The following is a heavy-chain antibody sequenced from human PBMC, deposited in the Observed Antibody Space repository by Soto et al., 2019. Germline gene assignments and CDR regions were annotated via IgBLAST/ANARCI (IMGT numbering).Heavy chain of an antibody. J-gene: IGHJ4*02. V-gene: IGHV4-59*01. CDR3: ARGDDYGDYYFDY. CDR2: IYYSGST. Sequence: TSETLSLTCTVSSGSISFYYWSWIRQPPGKGLEWIGYIYYSGSTNYNPSLKSRVTISVDTSKNQFSLKLSPVTAADTAVYYCARGDDYGDYYFDYWGQGTLVTVSS. CDR1: SGSISFYY. D-gene: IGHD4-17*01.